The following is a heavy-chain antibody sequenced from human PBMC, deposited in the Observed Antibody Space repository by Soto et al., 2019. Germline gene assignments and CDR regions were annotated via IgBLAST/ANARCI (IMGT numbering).Heavy chain of an antibody. Sequence: EVQLVESGGGLVQPGGSLRLSCVASGFTFRSYWMTWVRQAPGKGLEWVANIKQDGSEKYYVDSVKGRFSVSRDNAKNSPYLQMNRLRAEDTAVYYCARDIVVGGRSLNYWGPGTLVTVSS. CDR3: ARDIVVGGRSLNY. D-gene: IGHD2-15*01. V-gene: IGHV3-7*01. CDR1: GFTFRSYW. CDR2: IKQDGSEK. J-gene: IGHJ4*02.